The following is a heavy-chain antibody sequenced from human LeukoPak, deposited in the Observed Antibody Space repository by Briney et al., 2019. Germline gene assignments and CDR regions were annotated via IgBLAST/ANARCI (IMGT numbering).Heavy chain of an antibody. CDR3: ARLGLPAGGGWLADY. CDR2: IYYSGST. Sequence: SETLSLTCTVSGGSISSYYWSWIRQPPGKGLEWIGYIYYSGSTNYNPSLKSRVTISVDTSKNQFSLKLSSVTAADTAVYYCARLGLPAGGGWLADYWGQGTLVTVSS. J-gene: IGHJ4*02. CDR1: GGSISSYY. V-gene: IGHV4-59*01. D-gene: IGHD2-2*01.